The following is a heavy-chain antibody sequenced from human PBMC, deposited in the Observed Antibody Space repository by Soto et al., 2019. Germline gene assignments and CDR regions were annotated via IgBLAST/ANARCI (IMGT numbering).Heavy chain of an antibody. V-gene: IGHV3-30-3*01. D-gene: IGHD2-21*01. J-gene: IGHJ3*02. CDR1: GFIFSSYS. CDR3: ARDQFLDAFDI. Sequence: QVQLVESGGGVVQPGRSLRLSCAASGFIFSSYSMHWVRQAPGKGLEWVAMISNDGSNKDYVDSVKGRFTISRDNSNNTLSLQMNSLRAEDTAVYYCARDQFLDAFDIWGQETMVTVSS. CDR2: ISNDGSNK.